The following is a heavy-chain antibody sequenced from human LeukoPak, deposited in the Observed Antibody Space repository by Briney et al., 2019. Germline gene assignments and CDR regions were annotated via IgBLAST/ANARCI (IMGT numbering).Heavy chain of an antibody. V-gene: IGHV4-59*08. Sequence: SETLSLTCTVSGGSISSYYWSWIRQPPGKGLEWTRYIYYSGSTNYNPSLKSRVTISVDTSKNQFSLKLSSVAAADTAVYYCARYSGYEHDYGDYEYFDYWGQGTLVTVSS. D-gene: IGHD4-17*01. CDR2: IYYSGST. CDR3: ARYSGYEHDYGDYEYFDY. J-gene: IGHJ4*02. CDR1: GGSISSYY.